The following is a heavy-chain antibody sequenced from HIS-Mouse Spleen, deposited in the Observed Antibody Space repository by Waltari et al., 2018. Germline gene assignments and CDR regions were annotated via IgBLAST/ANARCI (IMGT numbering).Heavy chain of an antibody. CDR3: ARKYDQLRYFDWLSDAFDI. J-gene: IGHJ3*02. CDR2: IYYSGST. D-gene: IGHD3-9*01. CDR1: GGSITISMSN. Sequence: QLQLQESGPGLGKPSETLSLTCTVSGGSITISMSNWGWTRHPPGKGLEWIGSIYYSGSTYYNPSLKSRVTISVDTSKNQFSLKLSSVTAADTAVYYCARKYDQLRYFDWLSDAFDIWGQGTMVTVSS. V-gene: IGHV4-39*01.